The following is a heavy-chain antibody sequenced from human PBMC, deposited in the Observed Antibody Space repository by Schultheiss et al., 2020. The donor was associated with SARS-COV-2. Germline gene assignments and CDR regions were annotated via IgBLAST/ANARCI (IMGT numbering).Heavy chain of an antibody. V-gene: IGHV4-4*02. CDR1: GGSISSSNW. CDR2: INHSGST. Sequence: SETLSLTCAVSGGSISSSNWWSWVRQPPGKGLEWIGEINHSGSTNYNPSLKSRVTISVDTSKNQFSLKLSSVTAADTAIYYCARHKRSGSIFDSWGQGTLVTVSS. D-gene: IGHD6-13*01. CDR3: ARHKRSGSIFDS. J-gene: IGHJ4*02.